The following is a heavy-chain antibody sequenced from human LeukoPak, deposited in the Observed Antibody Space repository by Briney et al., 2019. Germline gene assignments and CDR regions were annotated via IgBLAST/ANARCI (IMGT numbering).Heavy chain of an antibody. Sequence: GASVKVSCKASGYTFTSYGISWVRQAPGQGLEWMGWISAYNGNTNYAQKLQGRVTMTTDTSTSTAYMELRSLRSDDTAVYYCARVDYDILTGYYNLPDYWGQGTVVTASS. D-gene: IGHD3-9*01. CDR2: ISAYNGNT. CDR3: ARVDYDILTGYYNLPDY. CDR1: GYTFTSYG. J-gene: IGHJ4*02. V-gene: IGHV1-18*01.